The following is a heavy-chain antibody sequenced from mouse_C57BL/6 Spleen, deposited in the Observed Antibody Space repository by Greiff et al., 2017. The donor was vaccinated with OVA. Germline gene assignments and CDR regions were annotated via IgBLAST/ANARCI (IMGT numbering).Heavy chain of an antibody. Sequence: QVQLKQPGAELVKPGASVKLSCKASGYTFTSYWMHWVKQRPGQGLEWIGMIHPNSGSTNYNEKFKSKATLTVDKSSSTAYMQLSSLTSEDSAVYYCAPQLTGPFDYWGQGTTLTVSS. CDR2: IHPNSGST. D-gene: IGHD4-1*01. CDR3: APQLTGPFDY. V-gene: IGHV1-64*01. J-gene: IGHJ2*01. CDR1: GYTFTSYW.